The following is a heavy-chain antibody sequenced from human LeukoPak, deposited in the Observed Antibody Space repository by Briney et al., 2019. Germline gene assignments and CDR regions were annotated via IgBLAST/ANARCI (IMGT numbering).Heavy chain of an antibody. CDR1: GGSISSSSYY. D-gene: IGHD3-16*01. V-gene: IGHV4-39*07. CDR3: ARGGMFFFDY. CDR2: MYYSGST. Sequence: SETLSLTCTVSGGSISSSSYYGGWIRQPPGKGLEWIGSMYYSGSTNYNPSLKSRVTISVDTSKNQFSLKLSSVTAADTAVYYCARGGMFFFDYWGQGTLVTASS. J-gene: IGHJ4*02.